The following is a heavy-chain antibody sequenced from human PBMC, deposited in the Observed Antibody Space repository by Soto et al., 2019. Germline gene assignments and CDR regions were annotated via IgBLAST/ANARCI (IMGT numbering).Heavy chain of an antibody. CDR1: GFTFSSYG. CDR2: IWYDGSNK. Sequence: QVQLVESGGGVVQPGRSLRLSCAASGFTFSSYGMHWVRQAPGKGLEWVAVIWYDGSNKYYADSVKGRFTISRDNSNNTLYLQMSSQRAEDTAVYYCARASVPYDSRSYYGRGYYFDYWGQGTLVTVSS. J-gene: IGHJ4*02. D-gene: IGHD1-26*01. CDR3: ARASVPYDSRSYYGRGYYFDY. V-gene: IGHV3-33*01.